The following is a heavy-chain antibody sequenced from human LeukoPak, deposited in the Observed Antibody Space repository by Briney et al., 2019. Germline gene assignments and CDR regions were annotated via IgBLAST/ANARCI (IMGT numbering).Heavy chain of an antibody. J-gene: IGHJ5*02. V-gene: IGHV4-31*03. CDR3: AREVRRSLTGYYYGFDP. Sequence: SETLSLTCTVSGGSISSGGYYWSWIRQHPGKGLEWIGYIYYSGSTYYNPSLKSRVTIPVDTSKNQFSLKLSSVTAADTAVYYCAREVRRSLTGYYYGFDPWGQGTLVTVSS. CDR1: GGSISSGGYY. D-gene: IGHD3-9*01. CDR2: IYYSGST.